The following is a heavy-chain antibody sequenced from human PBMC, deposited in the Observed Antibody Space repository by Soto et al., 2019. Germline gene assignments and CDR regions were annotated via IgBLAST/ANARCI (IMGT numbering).Heavy chain of an antibody. D-gene: IGHD1-26*01. CDR2: INHSGST. J-gene: IGHJ5*02. CDR1: GGSFSGYY. CDR3: AGPLQLVGATDNWFDP. V-gene: IGHV4-34*01. Sequence: SETLSLTCAVYGGSFSGYYWSWIRQPPGKGLEWIGEINHSGSTNYNPSLKSRVTISVDTSKNQFSLKLSSVTAADTAVYYCAGPLQLVGATDNWFDPSGQGTLVTVSS.